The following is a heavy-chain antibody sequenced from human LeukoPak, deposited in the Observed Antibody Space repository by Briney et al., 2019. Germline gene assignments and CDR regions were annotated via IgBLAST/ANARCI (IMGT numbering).Heavy chain of an antibody. CDR2: IYYSGST. CDR1: GGSISSSY. CDR3: ARGGYSSGWYVFDY. D-gene: IGHD6-19*01. Sequence: PSETLSLTCTVSGGSISSSYWSWIRQPPGKGLEWIGYIYYSGSTNYNPSLKSRATISVDTSKNQFSLKLTSVTAADTAVFYCARGGYSSGWYVFDYWGQGTLVTVSS. V-gene: IGHV4-59*01. J-gene: IGHJ4*02.